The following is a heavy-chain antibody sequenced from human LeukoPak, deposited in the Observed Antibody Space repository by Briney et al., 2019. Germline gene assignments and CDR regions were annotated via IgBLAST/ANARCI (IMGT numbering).Heavy chain of an antibody. Sequence: GGSLRLSCAASGFTFSSYAMNWVRQAPGKGLEWVSYIKSSSTTIYYADSVKGRFTISRDNAKNSLYLQMNSLRAEDTAVYYCAKDFGLGFIIAVAGGFDYWGQGTLVTVSS. V-gene: IGHV3-48*01. CDR2: IKSSSTTI. J-gene: IGHJ4*02. CDR3: AKDFGLGFIIAVAGGFDY. CDR1: GFTFSSYA. D-gene: IGHD6-19*01.